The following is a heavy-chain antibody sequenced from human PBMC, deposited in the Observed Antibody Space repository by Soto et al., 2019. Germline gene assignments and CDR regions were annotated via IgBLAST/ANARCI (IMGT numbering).Heavy chain of an antibody. Sequence: QVQLQESGPGLVKPSGTLSLTCAVSGGSITSGNWWSWVRQPPGKGLEFIGEIHHSGSANYNPSLKSRVTMSVDKSKNHFSLNLGSLSAADTAVYYCARYIAASGTSSFDYWGLGTVVTVSS. J-gene: IGHJ4*02. V-gene: IGHV4-4*02. CDR3: ARYIAASGTSSFDY. CDR1: GGSITSGNW. D-gene: IGHD1-26*01. CDR2: IHHSGSA.